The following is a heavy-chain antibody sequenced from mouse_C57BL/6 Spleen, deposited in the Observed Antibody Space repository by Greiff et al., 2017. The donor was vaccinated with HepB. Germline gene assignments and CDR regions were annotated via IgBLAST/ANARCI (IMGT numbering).Heavy chain of an antibody. Sequence: QVQLQQSGAELVRPGASVTLSCKASGYTFTDYEMHWVKQTPVHGLEWIGAIDPETGGTAYNQKFKGKAILTADKSSSTAYMELRSLTSEDSAVYYCAKRGLRGDAPYSIDYWGQGTSVTVSS. D-gene: IGHD2-4*01. J-gene: IGHJ4*01. CDR2: IDPETGGT. CDR1: GYTFTDYE. CDR3: AKRGLRGDAPYSIDY. V-gene: IGHV1-15*01.